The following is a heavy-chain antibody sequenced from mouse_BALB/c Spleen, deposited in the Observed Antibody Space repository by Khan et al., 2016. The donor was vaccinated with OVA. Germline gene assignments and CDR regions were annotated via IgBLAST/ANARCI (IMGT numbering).Heavy chain of an antibody. CDR2: IWGDGNT. Sequence: VELVESGPGLVAPSQSLSITCTVSGFSLTSYGVGWVRQPPGKGLEWLGVIWGDGNTNYHSALISRLSISKDNSKSQVFLNLNSLQTDDTATYXWALYYYGRAWFAYWGQGTLVTVSA. D-gene: IGHD1-1*01. CDR3: ALYYYGRAWFAY. CDR1: GFSLTSYG. V-gene: IGHV2-3*01. J-gene: IGHJ3*01.